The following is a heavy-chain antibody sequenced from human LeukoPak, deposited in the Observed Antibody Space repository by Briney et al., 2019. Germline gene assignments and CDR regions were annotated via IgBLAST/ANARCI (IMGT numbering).Heavy chain of an antibody. CDR2: IYSGGST. J-gene: IGHJ3*02. D-gene: IGHD3-10*01. V-gene: IGHV3-66*01. CDR1: GFTVSSNY. Sequence: GGSLRLSCAASGFTVSSNYMSWVRQAPGKGLEWVSVIYSGGSTYYADSVKRRFTISRDNSKNTLYLQMNSLRAEDTAVYYCARDLRITMVRGVTGDAFDIWGQGTMVTVSS. CDR3: ARDLRITMVRGVTGDAFDI.